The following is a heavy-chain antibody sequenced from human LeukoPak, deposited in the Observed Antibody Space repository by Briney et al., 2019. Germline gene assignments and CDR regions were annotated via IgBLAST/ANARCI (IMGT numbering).Heavy chain of an antibody. D-gene: IGHD5-12*01. CDR3: ARVSVGYSGYQDDH. V-gene: IGHV3-48*01. CDR1: GFTFGSYR. J-gene: IGHJ4*02. Sequence: WGSLRLSCADSGFTFGSYRMNWVRQAPGKGLEWVSYISRTSSTIYYADSVKGRFTISRDNAKNSLYLQMNSLRAEDTAVYYCARVSVGYSGYQDDHWGQGTLVTVSS. CDR2: ISRTSSTI.